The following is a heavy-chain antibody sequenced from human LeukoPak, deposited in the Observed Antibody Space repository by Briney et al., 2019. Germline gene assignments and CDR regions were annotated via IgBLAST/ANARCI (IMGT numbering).Heavy chain of an antibody. CDR2: ISGSGGST. D-gene: IGHD3-10*01. CDR3: AGSGEWEPLLDV. J-gene: IGHJ6*02. Sequence: GGSLRLSCEGSGFTFGDYGMSWVRQAPGKGLEWVSAISGSGGSTYYADSVKGRFTISRDNSKNTLYLQMNSLRAEDTAVYYCAGSGEWEPLLDVWGQGTTVTVSS. V-gene: IGHV3-23*01. CDR1: GFTFGDYG.